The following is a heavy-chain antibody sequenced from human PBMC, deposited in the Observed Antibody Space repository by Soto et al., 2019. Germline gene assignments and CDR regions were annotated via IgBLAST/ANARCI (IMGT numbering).Heavy chain of an antibody. V-gene: IGHV2-5*02. CDR3: AHRVLRTVFGLVTTTAIYFDF. CDR2: IFWDDDK. CDR1: GFSLTTSGVG. Sequence: QITLNESGPTVVRPTQTLTLTCRFSGFSLTTSGVGVGWIRQSPGKAPEWLALIFWDDDKRYSASLKSRLTITKDTPKKRVVLTVSDVDPTDTATYYCAHRVLRTVFGLVTTTAIYFDFWGQGTPVAVSS. J-gene: IGHJ4*02. D-gene: IGHD3-3*01.